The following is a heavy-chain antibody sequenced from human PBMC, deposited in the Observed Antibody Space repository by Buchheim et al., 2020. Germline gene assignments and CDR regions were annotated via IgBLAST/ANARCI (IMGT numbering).Heavy chain of an antibody. Sequence: QVQLQESGPGLVKPSETLSLTCIVSGGSFSGHYWSWIRQPPGKGLEWLGHIYYTGTTNYNPPLNSRVAISLDRSKNQFSLKVNSVTAVDTAVYYCARTPVGGWGKIDYWGQGTL. CDR3: ARTPVGGWGKIDY. D-gene: IGHD2-8*02. J-gene: IGHJ4*02. V-gene: IGHV4-59*11. CDR1: GGSFSGHY. CDR2: IYYTGTT.